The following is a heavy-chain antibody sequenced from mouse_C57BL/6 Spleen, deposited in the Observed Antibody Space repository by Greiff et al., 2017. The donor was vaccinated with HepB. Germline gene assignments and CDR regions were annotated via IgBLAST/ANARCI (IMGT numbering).Heavy chain of an antibody. V-gene: IGHV14-2*01. Sequence: EVQVVESGAELVKPGASVKLSCTASGFNIKDYYMHWVKQRTEQGLEWIGRIDPEDGETKYAPKFQGKATITADTSSNTAYLQLSSLTSEDTAVYYGARSGYYGISYENYFDYWGQGTTLTVSS. CDR1: GFNIKDYY. CDR3: ARSGYYGISYENYFDY. D-gene: IGHD1-1*01. CDR2: IDPEDGET. J-gene: IGHJ2*01.